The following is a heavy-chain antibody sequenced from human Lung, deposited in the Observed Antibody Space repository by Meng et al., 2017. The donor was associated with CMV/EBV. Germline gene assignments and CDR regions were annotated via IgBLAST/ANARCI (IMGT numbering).Heavy chain of an antibody. J-gene: IGHJ4*02. CDR1: GGSSSSSSYY. CDR2: IYYSGTT. Sequence: SETLSLTCTVSGGSSSSSSYYWGWIRQSPRKGLEWIGNIYYSGTTYYNPSLKSRVTISVDTSKNQFSLKLCSVTAGVTAVYYCVGGRGSSWYQAGYFDYWGQGTLVTVSS. CDR3: VGGRGSSWYQAGYFDY. V-gene: IGHV4-39*07. D-gene: IGHD6-13*01.